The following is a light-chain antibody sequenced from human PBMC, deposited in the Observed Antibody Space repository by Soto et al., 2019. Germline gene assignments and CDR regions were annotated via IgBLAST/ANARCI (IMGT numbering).Light chain of an antibody. CDR1: SSDVGGYNY. CDR2: EVS. CDR3: SSYTSSSTQV. Sequence: QSVLTQPASVSGSPGQSITISCTGTSSDVGGYNYVSWYQQYPGKAPKLMIYEVSNRPSGVSNRFSGSKSGNTASLTISGLQAEDEADYYCSSYTSSSTQVFGTGTKVTVL. J-gene: IGLJ1*01. V-gene: IGLV2-14*01.